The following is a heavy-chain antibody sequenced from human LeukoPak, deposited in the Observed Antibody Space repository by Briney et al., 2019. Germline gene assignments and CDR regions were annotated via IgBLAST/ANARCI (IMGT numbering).Heavy chain of an antibody. CDR2: IIPILGIA. D-gene: IGHD6-19*01. CDR3: ARARSSGWDAGGNYFDY. V-gene: IGHV1-69*04. J-gene: IGHJ4*02. Sequence: ASVKVSCKASGGTFSSYAISWVRQAPGQGLEWMGRIIPILGIANYAQKFQGRVTMTTDTSTSTAYMELRSLRSDDTAVYYCARARSSGWDAGGNYFDYWGQGTLVTVSS. CDR1: GGTFSSYA.